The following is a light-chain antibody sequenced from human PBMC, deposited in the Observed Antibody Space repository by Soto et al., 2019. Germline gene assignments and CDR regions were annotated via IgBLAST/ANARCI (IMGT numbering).Light chain of an antibody. CDR1: SSDVGGYNY. CDR2: EVY. CDR3: SSYVGTNSYV. J-gene: IGLJ1*01. Sequence: QSALTQHPSASGSPGQSVTISCTGTSSDVGGYNYVSWYQHHPGKAPKLIIYEVYKRPSGVPDRFSGSKSGNTAALTVSGLQAEDEADYYCSSYVGTNSYVFGTGTQLTVL. V-gene: IGLV2-8*01.